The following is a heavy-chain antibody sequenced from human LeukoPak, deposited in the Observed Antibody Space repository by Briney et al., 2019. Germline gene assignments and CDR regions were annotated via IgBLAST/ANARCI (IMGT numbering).Heavy chain of an antibody. V-gene: IGHV1-18*01. D-gene: IGHD6-19*01. Sequence: GASVKVSCKASGYTFTSYGISWVRQAPGQGLEWMGWISAYNGNTSYAQKFQGRVTMTRDTSTSTVYMELSSLRSEDTAVYYCARVIYSSGWYDWGQGTLVTVSS. CDR2: ISAYNGNT. J-gene: IGHJ4*02. CDR1: GYTFTSYG. CDR3: ARVIYSSGWYD.